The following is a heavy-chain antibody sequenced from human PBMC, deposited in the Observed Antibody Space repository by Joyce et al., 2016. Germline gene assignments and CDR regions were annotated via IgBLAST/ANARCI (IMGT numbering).Heavy chain of an antibody. J-gene: IGHJ4*02. CDR1: GFTFSSYA. D-gene: IGHD2-15*01. Sequence: EVQLLESGGGWVQPGGSLRLSCAASGFTFSSYAMSWVRQAQGKGLEWVSAIRGSDECTYHADSVRGRFTISRDKSKNTLYLQMNSLTAEDTAIYYCAKGTLGSCSGTTCYPLDSWGQGTLVTVSS. CDR2: IRGSDECT. CDR3: AKGTLGSCSGTTCYPLDS. V-gene: IGHV3-23*01.